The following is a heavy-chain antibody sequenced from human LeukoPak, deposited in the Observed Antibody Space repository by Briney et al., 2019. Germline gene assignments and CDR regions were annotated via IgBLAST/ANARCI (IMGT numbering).Heavy chain of an antibody. CDR1: GFTFSDYS. D-gene: IGHD3-22*01. CDR2: IGSSGTHI. V-gene: IGHV3-21*01. Sequence: GGSLRLSCAASGFTFSDYSMNWVRQAPGKGLEWVSSIGSSGTHIYYADSVKGRFTVSRDNARNSLYLQMNSLRAEDTAVYYCARYSVDTSGYPKLDYWGQGTLVIVFS. J-gene: IGHJ4*02. CDR3: ARYSVDTSGYPKLDY.